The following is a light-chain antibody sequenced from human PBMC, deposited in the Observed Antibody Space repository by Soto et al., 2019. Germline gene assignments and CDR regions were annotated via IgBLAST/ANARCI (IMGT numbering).Light chain of an antibody. V-gene: IGLV1-44*01. Sequence: QSVLTQSPSASGTPGQRVSISCSGSSSNIGSNTVSWYQHVPGTAPKLLIYSNDQRPSAVPGRFSGSKSGSSASLAISGLQSGDEAYYYCATWDDSLNVVFGGGTKLTVL. CDR2: SND. J-gene: IGLJ3*02. CDR1: SSNIGSNT. CDR3: ATWDDSLNVV.